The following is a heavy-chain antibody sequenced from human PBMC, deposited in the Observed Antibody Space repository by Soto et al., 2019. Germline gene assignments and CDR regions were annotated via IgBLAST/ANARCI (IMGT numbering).Heavy chain of an antibody. V-gene: IGHV1-3*01. J-gene: IGHJ3*02. D-gene: IGHD4-17*01. CDR3: ARHGDPYDAFDI. Sequence: XAVKVSNKASGYPFTSYAMHWVRQAPGQRLEWMGWINAGNGNTKYSQKFQGRVTITRDTSASTAYMELSSLRSEDTAVYYCARHGDPYDAFDICGQGTMVTVSS. CDR1: GYPFTSYA. CDR2: INAGNGNT.